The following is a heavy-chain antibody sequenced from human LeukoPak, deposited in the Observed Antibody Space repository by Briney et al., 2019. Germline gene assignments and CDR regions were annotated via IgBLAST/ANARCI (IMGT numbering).Heavy chain of an antibody. V-gene: IGHV3-23*01. CDR3: AKARGYSSSSSFDY. CDR1: GFTFSSYA. D-gene: IGHD6-13*01. CDR2: IRDSGDST. J-gene: IGHJ4*02. Sequence: GSLRLSCAASGFTFSSYAMSWVRRAPGKGLEWVSGIRDSGDSTYYADSVKGRFTISRDNSKNTLYMQMNSLRAEDTALYYRAKARGYSSSSSFDYWGQGTLVTVSS.